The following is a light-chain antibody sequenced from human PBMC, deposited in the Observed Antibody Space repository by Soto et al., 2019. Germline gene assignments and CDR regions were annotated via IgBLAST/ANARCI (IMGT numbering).Light chain of an antibody. CDR1: QSVSSNY. CDR3: QQYDTSPPVYT. Sequence: IVLTQSPGTLSLSPGERATLSCRASQSVSSNYLAWYQQKPGQAPRLLMYGASSRATGIPDRFSGSGSGTDFTLTISRLEPEDFAVYYCQQYDTSPPVYTFGQGTKLEIK. J-gene: IGKJ2*01. V-gene: IGKV3-20*01. CDR2: GAS.